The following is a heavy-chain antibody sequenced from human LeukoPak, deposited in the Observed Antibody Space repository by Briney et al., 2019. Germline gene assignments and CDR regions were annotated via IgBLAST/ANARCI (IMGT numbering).Heavy chain of an antibody. D-gene: IGHD2-15*01. V-gene: IGHV4-30-4*01. Sequence: SETLSLTCTVSGGSISSGDYYWSWIRQPPGKGLEWIGYIYYSGSTYYNPSLKSRVTISVDTSKNQFSLKLSSVTAADTAVYYCARVVVASFGTDWFDPWGQGTPVTVSS. CDR2: IYYSGST. J-gene: IGHJ5*02. CDR3: ARVVVASFGTDWFDP. CDR1: GGSISSGDYY.